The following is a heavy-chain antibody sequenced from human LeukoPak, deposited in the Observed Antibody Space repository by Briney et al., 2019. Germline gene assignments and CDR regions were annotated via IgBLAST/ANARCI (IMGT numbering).Heavy chain of an antibody. D-gene: IGHD6-13*01. CDR2: IYHSGST. V-gene: IGHV4-38-2*01. J-gene: IGHJ4*02. Sequence: PSETLSLTCAVSGYSISSGYYWGWIRQPPGKGLEWIGSIYHSGSTYYNPSLKSRVTISVDTSKNQFSLKLSSVTAADTAVYYCARGAAAGLHRRYYFDYWGQGTLVTVSS. CDR1: GYSISSGYY. CDR3: ARGAAAGLHRRYYFDY.